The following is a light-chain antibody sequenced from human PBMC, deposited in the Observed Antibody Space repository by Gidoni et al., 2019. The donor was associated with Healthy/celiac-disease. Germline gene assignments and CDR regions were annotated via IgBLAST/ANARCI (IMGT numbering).Light chain of an antibody. Sequence: SSELTQDPAVSVALGQTVRITCQGDSLRSYYASWYQQKPGQAPVLVIYGKNNRPSGIPDRFSGSSSGNTASLTITGAQAEEEADYYCNSRDSSGNHHVFGTGTKVTVL. CDR3: NSRDSSGNHHV. J-gene: IGLJ1*01. CDR2: GKN. CDR1: SLRSYY. V-gene: IGLV3-19*01.